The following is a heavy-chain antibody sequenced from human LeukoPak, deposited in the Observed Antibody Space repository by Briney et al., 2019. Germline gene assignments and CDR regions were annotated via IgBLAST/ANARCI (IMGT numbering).Heavy chain of an antibody. CDR1: GYSISSGYY. V-gene: IGHV4-61*01. CDR2: IYYSGST. Sequence: SETLSLTCTVSGYSISSGYYWSWIRQPPGKGLEWIGYIYYSGSTNYNPSLKSRVTISVDTSKNQFSLKLSSVTAADTAVYYCAGSYGSGSINWFDPWGQGTLVTVSS. D-gene: IGHD3-10*01. CDR3: AGSYGSGSINWFDP. J-gene: IGHJ5*02.